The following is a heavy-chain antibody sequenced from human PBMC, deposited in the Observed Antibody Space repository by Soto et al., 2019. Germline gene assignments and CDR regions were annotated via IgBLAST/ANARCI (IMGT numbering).Heavy chain of an antibody. CDR1: GSVFTATG. CDR2: ILVGSGDT. V-gene: IGHV1-58*01. Sequence: GASVKVSCKASGSVFTATGVQWVRQARGQRPEWIGWILVGSGDTNYAQNFQGRVTITRDMSTSTAYMELHSLRSEDTAVYYCAAYSSGYYRSLDYWGQGTLVTVSS. J-gene: IGHJ4*02. CDR3: AAYSSGYYRSLDY. D-gene: IGHD3-22*01.